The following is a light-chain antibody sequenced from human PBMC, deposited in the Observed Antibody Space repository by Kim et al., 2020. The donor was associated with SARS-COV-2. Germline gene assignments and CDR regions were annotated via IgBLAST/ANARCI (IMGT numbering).Light chain of an antibody. J-gene: IGLJ2*01. CDR1: SSDVGGYSF. CDR2: EVS. CDR3: SSYAGSNNWI. Sequence: QSVLTQPPSASGSPGQSVTISCTGTSSDVGGYSFVSWYQQRPGKVPKLMIYEVSKRPSGVPDRFSGSKSGNTASLTVSGLQAEDEADYYCSSYAGSNNWIFGGGTQLTVL. V-gene: IGLV2-8*01.